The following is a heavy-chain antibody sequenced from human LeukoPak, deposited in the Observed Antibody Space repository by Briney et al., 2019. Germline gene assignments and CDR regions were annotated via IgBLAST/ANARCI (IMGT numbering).Heavy chain of an antibody. Sequence: GGTLRLSCAASGFTFSSYGMSWVRQAPGKGLEWVSAISGSGGSTYYADSVKGRFTISRDNSKNTLSLQMNSLRGEDTAVYYCGREDRIVLGNDALDIWGQGSMVTVSS. V-gene: IGHV3-23*01. CDR3: GREDRIVLGNDALDI. CDR2: ISGSGGST. J-gene: IGHJ3*02. CDR1: GFTFSSYG. D-gene: IGHD2-2*01.